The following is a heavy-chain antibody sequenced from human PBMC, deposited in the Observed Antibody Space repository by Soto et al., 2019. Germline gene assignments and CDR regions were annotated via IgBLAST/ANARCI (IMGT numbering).Heavy chain of an antibody. CDR1: GFTVSSKY. CDR2: IWSAGLI. CDR3: AREAPMDV. V-gene: IGHV3-53*01. Sequence: GGSLRLSCAASGFTVSSKYMSWVRQAPGKGLEWVSVIWSAGLIYYADSVRGRFTISRDISKNILFLEMTSLRADDTAVYYCAREAPMDVWGQGTTVTVSS. J-gene: IGHJ6*02.